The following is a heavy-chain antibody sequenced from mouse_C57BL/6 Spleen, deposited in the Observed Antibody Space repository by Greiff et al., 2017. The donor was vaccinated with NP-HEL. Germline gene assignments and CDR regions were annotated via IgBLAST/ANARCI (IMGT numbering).Heavy chain of an antibody. CDR3: ARVSPYYGNYGWYFDV. Sequence: QVQLKQPGAELVMPGASVKLSCKASGYTFTSYWMHWVKQRPGQGLEWIGEIDPSDSYTNYNQKFKGKSTLTVDKSSSTAYMQLSSLTSEDSAVYYCARVSPYYGNYGWYFDVWGTGTTVTVSS. D-gene: IGHD2-10*01. CDR2: IDPSDSYT. J-gene: IGHJ1*03. CDR1: GYTFTSYW. V-gene: IGHV1-69*01.